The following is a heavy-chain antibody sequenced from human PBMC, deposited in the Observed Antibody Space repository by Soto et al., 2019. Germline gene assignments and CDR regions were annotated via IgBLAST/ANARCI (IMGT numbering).Heavy chain of an antibody. CDR3: ARGRDGDY. J-gene: IGHJ4*02. CDR2: ISANNGNT. D-gene: IGHD6-6*01. Sequence: QVHLVQSGAEVKKPGASVKVSCKGSGYAFTTYGITWVRQAPGQGLEWMGWISANNGNTNYAQKLQGRVTVTRDTSTSTAYMELRRLRSDDTAVYYCARGRDGDYWGQGALVTVSS. CDR1: GYAFTTYG. V-gene: IGHV1-18*01.